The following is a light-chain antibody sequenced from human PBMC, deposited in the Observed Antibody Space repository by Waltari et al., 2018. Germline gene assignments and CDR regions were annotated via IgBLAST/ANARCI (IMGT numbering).Light chain of an antibody. J-gene: IGLJ3*02. V-gene: IGLV6-57*04. CDR2: ENN. CDR3: QSYYGTDWV. CDR1: SGSIASNY. Sequence: NFMLTQPHSVSEYPGKTVTISCTRSSGSIASNYVQWYQQRPGSAPTTVIYENNQRPSGVSDRFSGSIDSSSNSAPLTISGLKAEDEADYYCQSYYGTDWVFGGGTKLTVL.